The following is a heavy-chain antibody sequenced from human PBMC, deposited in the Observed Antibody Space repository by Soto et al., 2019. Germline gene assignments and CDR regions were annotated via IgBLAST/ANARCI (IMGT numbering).Heavy chain of an antibody. D-gene: IGHD3-22*01. V-gene: IGHV3-74*01. Sequence: GGSLRLSCAASGFTFSSYWMHWVRQAPGKGLGWVSRINSDGSSTSYADSVKGRFTISRDNAKNTLYLQMNSLRAEDTAVYYCARDLFNYYDSSGYYDYWGQGTLVTVSS. CDR2: INSDGSST. CDR3: ARDLFNYYDSSGYYDY. CDR1: GFTFSSYW. J-gene: IGHJ4*02.